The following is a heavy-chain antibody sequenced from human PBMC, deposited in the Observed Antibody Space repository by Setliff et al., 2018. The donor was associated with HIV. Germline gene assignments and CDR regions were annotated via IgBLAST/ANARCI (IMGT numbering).Heavy chain of an antibody. V-gene: IGHV1-2*02. J-gene: IGHJ6*02. Sequence: GASVKVSCKASGYTFTGYYMHWVRQAPGQGLEWMGWINPNSGGTNYAQKFQGRVTMTRDTSISTAYMELSRLRSDDTAVYYCARYLVVVPVAVGGLDVWGQGTTVTVSS. CDR1: GYTFTGYY. D-gene: IGHD2-2*01. CDR3: ARYLVVVPVAVGGLDV. CDR2: INPNSGGT.